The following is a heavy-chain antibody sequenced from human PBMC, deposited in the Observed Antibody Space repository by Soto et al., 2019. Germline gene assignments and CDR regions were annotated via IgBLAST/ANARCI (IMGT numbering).Heavy chain of an antibody. Sequence: QVQLVQSGAAVKKPGSSVKVSCKASGGTFSSYTISWVRQAPGQGLEWMGRIIPILGIANYAQKFQGRVTITADKSTSTAYMELSSLRSEDTAVYYCARVGCSGGSCYEVQHWGQGTLVTVSS. CDR3: ARVGCSGGSCYEVQH. CDR2: IIPILGIA. V-gene: IGHV1-69*02. D-gene: IGHD2-15*01. CDR1: GGTFSSYT. J-gene: IGHJ1*01.